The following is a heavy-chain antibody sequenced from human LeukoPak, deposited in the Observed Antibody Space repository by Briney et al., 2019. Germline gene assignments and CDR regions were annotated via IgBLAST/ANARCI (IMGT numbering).Heavy chain of an antibody. Sequence: SETLSLSCTVSGGSISSGDYYWSWIRQPPGKGLEWIGYIYYSGSTYYNPSLKSRVTISVDTSKNQFSLKLSSVTAADTAVYYRARRRRDPNWFDPWGQGTLVTVSS. CDR2: IYYSGST. CDR1: GGSISSGDYY. J-gene: IGHJ5*02. V-gene: IGHV4-30-4*01. CDR3: ARRRRDPNWFDP.